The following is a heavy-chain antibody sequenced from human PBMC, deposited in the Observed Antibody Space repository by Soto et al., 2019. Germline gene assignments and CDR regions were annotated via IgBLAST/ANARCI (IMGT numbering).Heavy chain of an antibody. J-gene: IGHJ4*02. CDR2: IDWDDDK. V-gene: IGHV2-70*01. Sequence: SGPTLVNPTQTLTLTCTFSGFSLSTSGMCVSWIRQPPGKALEWLALIDWDDDKYYSTSLKTRLTISKDTSKNQVVLTMTNMDPVDTATYYCARGQIAVAGTTSFDYWGQGTLVTVSS. CDR1: GFSLSTSGMC. D-gene: IGHD6-19*01. CDR3: ARGQIAVAGTTSFDY.